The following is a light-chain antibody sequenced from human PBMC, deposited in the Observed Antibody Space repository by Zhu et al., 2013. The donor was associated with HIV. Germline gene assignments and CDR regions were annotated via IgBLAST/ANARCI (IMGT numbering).Light chain of an antibody. Sequence: EIVMTQSPATLSVSPGERATLSCRASQSVSNNYLAWYQHKPGQAPRLLISGASTRATGIPDRFSGSASGTDFTLTISRLEPEDFAAYYCQKYGSPPPITFGGGTKVEIK. J-gene: IGKJ4*01. CDR1: QSVSNNY. CDR3: QKYGSPPPIT. CDR2: GAS. V-gene: IGKV3-20*01.